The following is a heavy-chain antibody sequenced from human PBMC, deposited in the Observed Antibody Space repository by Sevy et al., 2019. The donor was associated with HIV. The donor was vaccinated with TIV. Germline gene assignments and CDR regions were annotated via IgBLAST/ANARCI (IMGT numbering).Heavy chain of an antibody. V-gene: IGHV3-15*01. CDR3: ARDCSSASCLWGMDV. J-gene: IGHJ6*02. Sequence: GGSLRLSCAASGFTLNKNWMSWVRQAPGKGLEWVGRLKSKTEGGTTDYAAPVKGRFSISRDDSKNMLYLQMNSLRAEDTAVYYCARDCSSASCLWGMDVWGQGTTVTVSS. CDR1: GFTLNKNW. CDR2: LKSKTEGGTT. D-gene: IGHD2-2*01.